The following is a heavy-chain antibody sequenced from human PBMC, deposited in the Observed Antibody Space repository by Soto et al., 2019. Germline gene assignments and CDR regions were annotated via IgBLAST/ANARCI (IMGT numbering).Heavy chain of an antibody. D-gene: IGHD1-26*01. CDR1: GGTFSSYA. Sequence: ASVQVSCKASGGTFSSYAISWVRQAPGQGLEWMGGIIPIFGTANYAQKFQGRVTITADESTSTAYMELSSLRSEDTAVYYCARASSGSYPYYYGMDVWGQGTPVTVSS. CDR3: ARASSGSYPYYYGMDV. CDR2: IIPIFGTA. J-gene: IGHJ6*02. V-gene: IGHV1-69*13.